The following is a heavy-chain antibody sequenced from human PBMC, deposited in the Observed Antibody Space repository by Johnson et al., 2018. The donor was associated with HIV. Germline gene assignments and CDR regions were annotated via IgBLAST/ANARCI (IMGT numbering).Heavy chain of an antibody. Sequence: QVYLVESGGGVVQPGRSLRLSCAASGFTFSSYAMHWVRQAPGKGLEWVAFIRYDGSNKYYADSVKGRFTIPRDNSKNTLYLQMNSLRAEDTAVYYCAKVRGWSDDTFDIWGQGTMVTVSS. V-gene: IGHV3-30*02. D-gene: IGHD5-12*01. J-gene: IGHJ3*02. CDR2: IRYDGSNK. CDR1: GFTFSSYA. CDR3: AKVRGWSDDTFDI.